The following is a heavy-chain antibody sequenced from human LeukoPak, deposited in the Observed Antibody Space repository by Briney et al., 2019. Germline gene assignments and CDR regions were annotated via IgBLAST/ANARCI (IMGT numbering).Heavy chain of an antibody. V-gene: IGHV4-4*02. CDR1: GGSISSSNW. J-gene: IGHJ6*03. CDR2: IYHSGST. D-gene: IGHD1-26*01. CDR3: ARDPYSGAYGNTYYYMDV. Sequence: SGTLSLTCAVSGGSISSSNWWSWVRQPPGKGLEWIGEIYHSGSTNYNPSLKSRVTISVDKSKNQFSLKLSSATAADTAVYYCARDPYSGAYGNTYYYMDVWGKGTTVTISS.